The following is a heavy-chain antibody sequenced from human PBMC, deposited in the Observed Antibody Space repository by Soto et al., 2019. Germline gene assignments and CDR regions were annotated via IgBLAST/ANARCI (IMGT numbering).Heavy chain of an antibody. J-gene: IGHJ6*01. D-gene: IGHD2-2*01. CDR3: AKDPGRRADIVVAPAANIKEPNYGMDV. CDR2: ISGSGGST. Sequence: PGGSLRLSCAASGFTFSNYAMSWVRQAPGKGLEWVSAISGSGGSTYYADSVKGRFTISRDNSKNTLYLQMNSLRAEDTAVYYCAKDPGRRADIVVAPAANIKEPNYGMDVWGQGTTVSVSS. V-gene: IGHV3-23*01. CDR1: GFTFSNYA.